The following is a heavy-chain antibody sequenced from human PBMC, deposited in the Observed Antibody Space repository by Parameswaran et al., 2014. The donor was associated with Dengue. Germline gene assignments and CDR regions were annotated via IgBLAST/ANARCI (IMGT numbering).Heavy chain of an antibody. CDR2: ISSSSSYI. Sequence: KWIRQPPGKGLEWVSSISSSSSYIYYADSVKGRFTISRDNAKNSLYLQMNSLRAEDTAVYYCARGHSSSSGRNDYWGQGTLVTVSS. CDR3: ARGHSSSSGRNDY. V-gene: IGHV3-21*01. J-gene: IGHJ4*02. D-gene: IGHD6-6*01.